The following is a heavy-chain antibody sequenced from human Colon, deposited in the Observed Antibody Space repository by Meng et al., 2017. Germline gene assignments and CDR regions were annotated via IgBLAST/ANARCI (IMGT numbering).Heavy chain of an antibody. Sequence: ASVKVSCKASGYIFTSYYIHWVRQAPGQGLGWMGIINPSAGTTYFAQKFQDRVTITRDTSTSTVYMEVSSLKSEDTAVYYCAGDGLAAAADKNWFDPWGQGTLVTVSS. D-gene: IGHD6-13*01. CDR3: AGDGLAAAADKNWFDP. CDR2: INPSAGTT. CDR1: GYIFTSYY. J-gene: IGHJ5*02. V-gene: IGHV1-46*01.